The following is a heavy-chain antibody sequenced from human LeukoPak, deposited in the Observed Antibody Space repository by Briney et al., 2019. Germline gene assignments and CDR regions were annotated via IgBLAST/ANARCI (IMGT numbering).Heavy chain of an antibody. D-gene: IGHD3-10*01. CDR1: GLTVSSNY. CDR3: ARDKGAYGSDYGMDV. Sequence: GGCLRLSCAASGLTVSSNYMSWVRQAPGKGLEWVSVIYSGGYTYYADSVKGRFTISRDNSKNTLYLQMNSLRAEDTAVYYCARDKGAYGSDYGMDVWGQGTTVTVSS. J-gene: IGHJ6*02. V-gene: IGHV3-66*01. CDR2: IYSGGYT.